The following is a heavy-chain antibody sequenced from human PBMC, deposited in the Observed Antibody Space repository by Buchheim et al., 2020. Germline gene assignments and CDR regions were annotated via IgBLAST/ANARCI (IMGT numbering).Heavy chain of an antibody. J-gene: IGHJ4*02. V-gene: IGHV4-34*01. CDR2: INHSGST. D-gene: IGHD4-11*01. CDR3: AREVYSNYVVLDY. Sequence: QVQLQQWGAGLLKPSETLSLTCAVYGGSFSGYYWSWIRQPPGKGLEWIGEINHSGSTNYNPSLKSRVTISVDTSKNQFSLKLSSVTAADTAVYYCAREVYSNYVVLDYWGQGTL. CDR1: GGSFSGYY.